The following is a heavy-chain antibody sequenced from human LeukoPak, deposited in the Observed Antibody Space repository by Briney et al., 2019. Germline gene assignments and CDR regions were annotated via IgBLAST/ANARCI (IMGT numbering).Heavy chain of an antibody. J-gene: IGHJ4*02. D-gene: IGHD4-23*01. CDR3: AKDRADYGGNPYYFDY. Sequence: AGGSLRLSCAASGFTFSSYAMHWVRQAPGKGLEWVAFIRYDGSNKYYADSVKGRFTISRDNSKNTLYLQMNSLRAEDTAVYYCAKDRADYGGNPYYFDYWGQGTLVTVSS. CDR2: IRYDGSNK. V-gene: IGHV3-30*02. CDR1: GFTFSSYA.